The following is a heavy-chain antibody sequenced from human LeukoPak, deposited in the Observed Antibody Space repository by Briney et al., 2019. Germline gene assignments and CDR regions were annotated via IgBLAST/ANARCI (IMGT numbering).Heavy chain of an antibody. CDR1: GFTFDDYA. J-gene: IGHJ4*02. CDR2: ISWNSGSI. Sequence: PGGSLRLSCAASGFTFDDYAMHWVRRAPGKGLEWVSSISWNSGSIGYADSVKGRFTISRDNAKNSLYLQMNSLRAEDTALYYCAKGVQGRFYYHGFDDWGQGTLVTVSS. V-gene: IGHV3-9*01. D-gene: IGHD3-22*01. CDR3: AKGVQGRFYYHGFDD.